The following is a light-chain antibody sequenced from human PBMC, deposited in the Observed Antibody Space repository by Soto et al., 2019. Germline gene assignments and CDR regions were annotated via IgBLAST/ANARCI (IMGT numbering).Light chain of an antibody. Sequence: EIVLTQSPATLSLSPGERATLSCRASQSVSSYLAWYQQKPGQAPRLLIYDASNRATGIPARFSGSGSGTDFTLPISGLEPEDFAGYYCRQRSNWLTFGGGTKVEIK. CDR2: DAS. CDR1: QSVSSY. J-gene: IGKJ4*01. CDR3: RQRSNWLT. V-gene: IGKV3-11*01.